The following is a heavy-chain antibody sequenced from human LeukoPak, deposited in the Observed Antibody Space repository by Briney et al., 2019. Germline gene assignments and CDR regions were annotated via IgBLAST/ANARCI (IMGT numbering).Heavy chain of an antibody. V-gene: IGHV4-4*02. CDR3: AGLVGRYSSGLYYYYFDY. Sequence: LSLSCPVSRASIIPLDLSSCVRQPPGHGLAWLRALSLSRPTPSNPSVKSRFTISIDKSQTQFFLNFTSVTAADPAVYYCAGLVGRYSSGLYYYYFDYWGQGPLVTVSS. J-gene: IGHJ4*02. CDR1: RASIIPLDL. CDR2: LSLSRPT. D-gene: IGHD3-22*01.